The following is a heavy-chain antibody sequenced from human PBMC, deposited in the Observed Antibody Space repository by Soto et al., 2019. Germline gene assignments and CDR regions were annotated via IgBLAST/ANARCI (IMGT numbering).Heavy chain of an antibody. CDR1: GYTFTGYY. J-gene: IGHJ6*02. D-gene: IGHD4-17*01. V-gene: IGHV1-2*04. CDR2: INPNSGGS. CDR3: ARGAPLPRFYYYGMDV. Sequence: ASVKVSCKASGYTFTGYYMHWVRQAPGQGLEWMGWINPNSGGSNYAQKFQGWVTMTRDTSISTAYMELSRLRSDDTDVYYCARGAPLPRFYYYGMDVWGQGTTVTVSS.